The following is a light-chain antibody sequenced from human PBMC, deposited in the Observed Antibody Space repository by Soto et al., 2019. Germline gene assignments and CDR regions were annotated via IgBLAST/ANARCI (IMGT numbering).Light chain of an antibody. CDR2: DVS. CDR1: SSAIGAYNY. CDR3: NSFASSNSLI. J-gene: IGLJ2*01. Sequence: QSALTQPASVSGSLGQSITISCTGTSSAIGAYNYVSWYQQHPGKAPKLIIYDVSYRPSGVSNRFSASKSANTASLTISGLQAEDEGDYYCNSFASSNSLIFGGGTKLTVL. V-gene: IGLV2-14*01.